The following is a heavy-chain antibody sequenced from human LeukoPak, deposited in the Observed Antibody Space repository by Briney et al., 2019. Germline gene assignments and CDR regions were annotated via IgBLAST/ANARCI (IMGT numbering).Heavy chain of an antibody. J-gene: IGHJ6*04. CDR3: AKPRGYCSSTSCYANYYYYYGMDV. CDR1: GFTFSSYA. CDR2: ISGSGGST. Sequence: GGSLRLSCAASGFTFSSYAMSWVRQAPGKGLEWVSAISGSGGSTYYADSVKGRFTISRDNSKNTLYLQMNSLRAEDTAVYYCAKPRGYCSSTSCYANYYYYYGMDVWGKGTTATVSS. D-gene: IGHD2-2*01. V-gene: IGHV3-23*01.